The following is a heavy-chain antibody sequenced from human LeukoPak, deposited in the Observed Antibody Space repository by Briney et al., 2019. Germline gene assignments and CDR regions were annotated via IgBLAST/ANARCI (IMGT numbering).Heavy chain of an antibody. CDR3: ASGEYSSSWYSHH. V-gene: IGHV1-18*01. CDR1: GYTFSSYS. Sequence: ASVKVSCKVSGYTFSSYSISWVRQAPGQGLEWMGWISAYDGNTNYARKFQGRVTMTTDTPTNTAYMELRSLRSDDTAVYYCASGEYSSSWYSHHWGQGTLVTVSS. D-gene: IGHD6-13*01. CDR2: ISAYDGNT. J-gene: IGHJ5*02.